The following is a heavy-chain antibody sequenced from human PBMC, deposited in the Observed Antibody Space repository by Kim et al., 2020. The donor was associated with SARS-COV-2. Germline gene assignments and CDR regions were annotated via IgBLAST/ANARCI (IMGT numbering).Heavy chain of an antibody. V-gene: IGHV5-51*01. J-gene: IGHJ4*02. Sequence: GESLKISCKGSGYSFTSYWIGWVRQMPGKGLEWMGIIYHGDSDTRYSPSFQGQVTISADKSISTAYLQWSSLKASDTAMYYCARPHANYDILTGYYYWGQGTLVTVSS. CDR2: IYHGDSDT. D-gene: IGHD3-9*01. CDR3: ARPHANYDILTGYYY. CDR1: GYSFTSYW.